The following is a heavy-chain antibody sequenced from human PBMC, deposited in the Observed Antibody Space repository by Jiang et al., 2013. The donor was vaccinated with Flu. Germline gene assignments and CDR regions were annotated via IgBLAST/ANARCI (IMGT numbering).Heavy chain of an antibody. CDR1: GDSVSSDSAA. Sequence: SLTCAISGDSVSSDSAAWNWIRQSPSRGLEWLGRTYYRSKWYNDYAVSVKSRITINPDTSKNQFSLQLNSVTPEDTAVYYCARNSFLQYTLYFDCWGQGTLVTVSS. V-gene: IGHV6-1*01. D-gene: IGHD2-2*02. J-gene: IGHJ4*02. CDR2: TYYRSKWYN. CDR3: ARNSFLQYTLYFDC.